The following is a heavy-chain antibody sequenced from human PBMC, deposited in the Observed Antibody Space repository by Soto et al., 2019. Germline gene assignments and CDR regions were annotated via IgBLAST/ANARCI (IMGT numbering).Heavy chain of an antibody. D-gene: IGHD6-13*01. CDR2: ISWNSGSI. J-gene: IGHJ4*02. CDR1: GFTFDDYA. V-gene: IGHV3-9*01. Sequence: HPGGSLRLSCAASGFTFDDYAMHWVRQAPGKGLEWVSGISWNSGSIGYADSVKGRFTISRDNAKNSLYLQMNSLRAEDTALYYCAKDSGSSWYGTQTYFDYWGQGTLVTVSS. CDR3: AKDSGSSWYGTQTYFDY.